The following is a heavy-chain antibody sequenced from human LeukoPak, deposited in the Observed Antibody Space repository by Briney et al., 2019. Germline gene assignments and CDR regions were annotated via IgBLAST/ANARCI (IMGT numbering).Heavy chain of an antibody. CDR2: ISYDGSNK. Sequence: GGSLRLSCAASGFTFSSYAMHWVRQAPGKGLEWVAVISYDGSNKYYADSVKGRFTISRDNAKNSLYLQMNSLRAEDTAVYYCARNPPGIIAARLPLDYWGQGTLVTVSS. D-gene: IGHD6-6*01. CDR3: ARNPPGIIAARLPLDY. V-gene: IGHV3-30-3*01. J-gene: IGHJ4*02. CDR1: GFTFSSYA.